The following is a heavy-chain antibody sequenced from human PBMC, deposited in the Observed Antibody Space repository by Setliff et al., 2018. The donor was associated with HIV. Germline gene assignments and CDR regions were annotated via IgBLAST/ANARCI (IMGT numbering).Heavy chain of an antibody. D-gene: IGHD1-26*01. J-gene: IGHJ4*02. V-gene: IGHV4-39*01. CDR3: ARRKEMGAAFDY. Sequence: PSETLSLTCTVSGDSISNSNHNWDWIRQTPGKGLEWIGIISDSGYTYSNPPLKSRVTMSVDTSRNQLSLKLSSVTAADTAVYYCARRKEMGAAFDYWGQGTLVTAPQ. CDR1: GDSISNSNHN. CDR2: ISDSGYT.